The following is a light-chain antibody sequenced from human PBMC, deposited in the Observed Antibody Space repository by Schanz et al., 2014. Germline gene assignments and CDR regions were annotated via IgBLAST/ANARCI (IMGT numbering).Light chain of an antibody. CDR1: QTVDSTY. Sequence: EIVLTQSPGTLSLSPGERATLSCRASQTVDSTYLAWYQQKPGQAPRILIFAASSRATGIPDRFSGSGSGTEFTLTISRLEPEDFAVYYCQQYGSSPGTFGQGTKVEIK. J-gene: IGKJ1*01. V-gene: IGKV3-20*01. CDR2: AAS. CDR3: QQYGSSPGT.